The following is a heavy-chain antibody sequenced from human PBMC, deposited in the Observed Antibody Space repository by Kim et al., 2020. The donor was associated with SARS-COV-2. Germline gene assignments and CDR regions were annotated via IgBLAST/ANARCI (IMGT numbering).Heavy chain of an antibody. CDR2: TK. D-gene: IGHD3-9*01. CDR3: RSWLGTFDI. J-gene: IGHJ3*02. Sequence: TKYYADAVKGRFTVARDDAKNSLFLQMNSLSAEDTAVYYCRSWLGTFDIWGQGTMVTVSS. V-gene: IGHV3-48*03.